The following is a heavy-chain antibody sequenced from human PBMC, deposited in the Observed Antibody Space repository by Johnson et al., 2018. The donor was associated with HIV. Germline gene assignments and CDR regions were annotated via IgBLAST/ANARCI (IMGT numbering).Heavy chain of an antibody. CDR3: ARDYGDYEHALDI. J-gene: IGHJ3*02. CDR1: GFSFSDYF. CDR2: ISRGGSSASVI. Sequence: VESGGGLVKPGGSLRLSCAASGFSFSDYFVSWIRQAPGKGLEWVSYISRGGSSASVIYYADSVKGRFTISRENAKNSVYLQMNSLRSDDTAVYYCARDYGDYEHALDIWGRGTVVTVTS. D-gene: IGHD4-17*01. V-gene: IGHV3-11*04.